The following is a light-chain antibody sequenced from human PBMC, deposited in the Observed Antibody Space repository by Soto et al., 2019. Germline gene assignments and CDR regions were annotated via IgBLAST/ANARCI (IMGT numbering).Light chain of an antibody. V-gene: IGKV3-20*01. CDR1: QSVARAY. J-gene: IGKJ2*01. CDR2: GSS. CDR3: QQYSDSPPYT. Sequence: EVVLTQSPGTLSLSPGERATLSCRASQSVARAYLAWYQHKPGQAPRLLMYGSSNRASDIPDRFSGSGSGTDFTLTISRLEPEDFAVYYCQQYSDSPPYTFGQGTKLEIK.